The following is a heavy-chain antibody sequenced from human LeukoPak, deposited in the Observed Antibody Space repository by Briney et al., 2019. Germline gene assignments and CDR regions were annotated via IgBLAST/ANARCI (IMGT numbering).Heavy chain of an antibody. D-gene: IGHD5-18*01. CDR2: IGGSGSTT. CDR1: GFTFSSYA. CDR3: AKDTASSWWYFEL. V-gene: IGHV3-23*01. J-gene: IGHJ2*01. Sequence: GGSLRLSCAASGFTFSSYAMSWVRQAPGKGLEWVSAIGGSGSTTYYADSVKGQFTISRDNSKNTLYLQMNSLRAEDTAVYYCAKDTASSWWYFELWGRGTLVTVSS.